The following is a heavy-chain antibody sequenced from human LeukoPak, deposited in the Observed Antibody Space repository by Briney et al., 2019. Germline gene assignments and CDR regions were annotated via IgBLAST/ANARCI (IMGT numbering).Heavy chain of an antibody. CDR3: ARDKSTTRHFDY. D-gene: IGHD5/OR15-5a*01. J-gene: IGHJ4*02. CDR2: IIPNSGGA. Sequence: ASVKVSCKASVYTFTGYYMHWVRQAPGQGLEWMGWIIPNSGGANYAQKFQGRVTMTRDTSIGTAYMELSSLRSDDTAVYYCARDKSTTRHFDYWGQGTLVTVSS. V-gene: IGHV1-2*02. CDR1: VYTFTGYY.